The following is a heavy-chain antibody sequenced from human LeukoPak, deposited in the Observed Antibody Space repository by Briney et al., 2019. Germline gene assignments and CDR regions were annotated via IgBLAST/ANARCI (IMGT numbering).Heavy chain of an antibody. J-gene: IGHJ5*02. CDR2: INPNSGGT. CDR1: GYTFTVYY. Sequence: GASVKVSCKASGYTFTVYYMHWVRQAPGQGLEWMGWINPNSGGTNYAQKFQGRVTMTRDASISTAYMELSRLRSDDTAVYYCVRDYFSGGSCYGWFDPWGQGTLVTVSS. V-gene: IGHV1-2*02. CDR3: VRDYFSGGSCYGWFDP. D-gene: IGHD2-15*01.